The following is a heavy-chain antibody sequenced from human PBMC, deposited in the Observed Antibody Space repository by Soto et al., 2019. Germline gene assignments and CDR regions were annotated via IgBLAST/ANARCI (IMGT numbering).Heavy chain of an antibody. CDR2: IKSKTDGGTT. Sequence: GGSLRLSCTASGFTFKNAWMNWVRQAPGKGLEWVGRIKSKTDGGTTDYAAPVKGRFTISRDDSKNTLYLQMNSLKTEDTGFYFSAKASDGAWVFYFDYWGQGTLVTVSS. CDR1: GFTFKNAW. V-gene: IGHV3-15*07. CDR3: AKASDGAWVFYFDY. D-gene: IGHD1-26*01. J-gene: IGHJ4*02.